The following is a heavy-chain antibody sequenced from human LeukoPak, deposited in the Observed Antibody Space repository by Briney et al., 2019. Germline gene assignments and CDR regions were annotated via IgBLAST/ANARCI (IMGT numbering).Heavy chain of an antibody. Sequence: SDTLSLTCTVSGGSIGTYYWSWIRQPPGKGLEWIGYIYYSGSTNYNPSLKSRVTISIDTSKNQFSLKLTSVTAADTAVYYCARANSYDSSGHYYEFGYWGQGTLVTVSS. CDR3: ARANSYDSSGHYYEFGY. J-gene: IGHJ4*02. CDR1: GGSIGTYY. CDR2: IYYSGST. V-gene: IGHV4-59*12. D-gene: IGHD3-22*01.